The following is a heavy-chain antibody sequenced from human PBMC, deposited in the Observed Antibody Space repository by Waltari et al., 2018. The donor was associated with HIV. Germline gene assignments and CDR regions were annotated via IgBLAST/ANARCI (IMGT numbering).Heavy chain of an antibody. V-gene: IGHV3-23*01. CDR2: IIGSGDKT. CDR1: GFPFRNSA. CDR3: AKAPGVNGVNYFDY. J-gene: IGHJ4*02. D-gene: IGHD1-1*01. Sequence: EVQLLESGGGLVQPGGSLGLTCGASGFPFRNSAMSWVRQAPGKWLECVSTIIGSGDKTYYADSVKGRFTISRDNSKNTLFMQMNSLRADDTAVYYCAKAPGVNGVNYFDYWGQGSLVTVTS.